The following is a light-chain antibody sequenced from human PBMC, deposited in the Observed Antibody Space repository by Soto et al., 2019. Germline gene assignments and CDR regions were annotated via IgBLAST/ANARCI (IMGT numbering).Light chain of an antibody. CDR3: CSYAGSSTFYV. CDR2: DVS. J-gene: IGLJ1*01. Sequence: QSALTQPRSVSGSPGQSVTISCTGTSSDVGFYNYVSWYQQHPGKAPKLMIYDVSKRPSGVPDRFSGSKSGNTASLTISGLPAEDEAYYYCCSYAGSSTFYVFGTGTKLTVL. CDR1: SSDVGFYNY. V-gene: IGLV2-11*01.